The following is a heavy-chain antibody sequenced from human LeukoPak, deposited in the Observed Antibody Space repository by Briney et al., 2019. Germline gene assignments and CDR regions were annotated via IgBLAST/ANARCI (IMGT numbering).Heavy chain of an antibody. CDR3: AKAPVTTCSGAYCYPFDY. D-gene: IGHD2-15*01. CDR2: INPSGGST. J-gene: IGHJ4*02. CDR1: GYTFTSHH. Sequence: ASVKVSCKASGYTFTSHHMHWVRQAPGQGLEWMGIINPSGGSTNYAQKFQGRVIMTRDMSTSTVYMELSSLRSEDTAVYYCAKAPVTTCSGAYCYPFDYWSQGTLVTVSS. V-gene: IGHV1-46*01.